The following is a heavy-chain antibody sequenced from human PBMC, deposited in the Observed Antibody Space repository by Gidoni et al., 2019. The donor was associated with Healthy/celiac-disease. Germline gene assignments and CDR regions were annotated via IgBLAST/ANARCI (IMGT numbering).Heavy chain of an antibody. CDR3: ARHEVLSYWYFDL. J-gene: IGHJ2*01. V-gene: IGHV3-7*01. CDR2: IKQDGSEK. Sequence: EVQLVESGGGLVQPGGSLRLSCAASGFTFSSYWMSWVRRAPGKGLEWVANIKQDGSEKYYVDSVKGRFTISRDNAKNSLYLQMNSLRAEDTAVYYCARHEVLSYWYFDLWGRGTLVTVSS. CDR1: GFTFSSYW.